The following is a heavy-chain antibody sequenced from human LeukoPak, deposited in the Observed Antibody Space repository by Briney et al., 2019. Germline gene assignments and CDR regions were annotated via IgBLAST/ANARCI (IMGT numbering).Heavy chain of an antibody. D-gene: IGHD5-12*01. J-gene: IGHJ6*03. CDR1: GYTFTIYG. V-gene: IGHV1-18*01. CDR2: ISAYSSNT. CDR3: ARGNIVASILDYYYYMDV. Sequence: GASVKVSCKASGYTFTIYGNSWVRPAPGQGLEWMGWISAYSSNTNYAQTLQGRFTMTTDTSKSSAYMELRSLRSDDTAVYYCARGNIVASILDYYYYMDVWGQGTPVTVSS.